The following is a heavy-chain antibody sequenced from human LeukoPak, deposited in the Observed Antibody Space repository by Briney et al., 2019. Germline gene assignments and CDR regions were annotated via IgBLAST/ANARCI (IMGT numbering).Heavy chain of an antibody. J-gene: IGHJ6*03. Sequence: PSETLSLTCTVSGGSISSYYWSWIRQPPGKGLEWIGYIYYSGSTNYNPSLKGRVTISVDTSKNQFSLKLSSVTAADTAVYYCARVNYQPDFYYYYYMDVWGKGTTVTVSS. CDR3: ARVNYQPDFYYYYYMDV. CDR1: GGSISSYY. D-gene: IGHD2-2*01. V-gene: IGHV4-59*01. CDR2: IYYSGST.